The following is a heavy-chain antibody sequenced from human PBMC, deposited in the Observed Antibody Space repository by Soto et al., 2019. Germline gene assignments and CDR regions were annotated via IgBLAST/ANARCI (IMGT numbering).Heavy chain of an antibody. CDR2: INPNSGGT. J-gene: IGHJ6*02. Sequence: GASVKVSCKASGYTFTGYYMHWVRQAPGQGLEWTGWINPNSGGTNYAQKFQGRVTMTRDTSISTAYMELSRLRSDDTAVYYCARMFGDTSYYYYGMDVWGQGTTVTVS. D-gene: IGHD3-10*02. V-gene: IGHV1-2*02. CDR1: GYTFTGYY. CDR3: ARMFGDTSYYYYGMDV.